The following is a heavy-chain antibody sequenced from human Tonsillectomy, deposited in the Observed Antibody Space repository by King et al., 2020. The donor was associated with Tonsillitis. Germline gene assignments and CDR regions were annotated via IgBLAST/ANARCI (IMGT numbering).Heavy chain of an antibody. CDR3: ARLGQGLEY. V-gene: IGHV4-59*01. J-gene: IGHJ4*02. D-gene: IGHD6-25*01. Sequence: QLQESGPGLVRPSETLSLPCTVSGASLPNYYWSWIRQPPGKGLEWIGCLYYGWTTHYKPSLKNRVTISEDTSRNQFSLRLTSVPADDTAVYYCARLGQGLEYWGQGTLVTVSS. CDR2: LYYGWTT. CDR1: GASLPNYY.